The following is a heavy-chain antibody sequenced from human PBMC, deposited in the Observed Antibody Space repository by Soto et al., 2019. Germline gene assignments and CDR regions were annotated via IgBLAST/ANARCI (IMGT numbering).Heavy chain of an antibody. CDR2: ISAYNGNT. J-gene: IGHJ4*02. D-gene: IGHD5-12*01. CDR1: GYTFTSYG. CDR3: ARAPRDIVATIPPDY. Sequence: QVQLVQSGAEVKKPGASVKVSCKASGYTFTSYGITWVRQAPGQGLEWMGWISAYNGNTNYAQKLQGRVTMPTDTSTSTAYMELRSLRSDDPAVYYCARAPRDIVATIPPDYWGQGNLVTVSS. V-gene: IGHV1-18*01.